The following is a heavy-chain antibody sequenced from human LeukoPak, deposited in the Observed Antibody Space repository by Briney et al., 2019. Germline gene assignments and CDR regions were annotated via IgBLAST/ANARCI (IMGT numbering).Heavy chain of an antibody. CDR3: ARDRASISNDAFDI. CDR2: ISSSSSYI. CDR1: GFTFSSHS. D-gene: IGHD3-3*01. Sequence: GGSLRLSCAASGFTFSSHSMHWVRQAPGKGLEWVSSISSSSSYIYYADSVKGRFTISRDNAKNSLYLQMNSLRAEDTAVYYCARDRASISNDAFDIWGQGTMVTVSS. V-gene: IGHV3-21*01. J-gene: IGHJ3*02.